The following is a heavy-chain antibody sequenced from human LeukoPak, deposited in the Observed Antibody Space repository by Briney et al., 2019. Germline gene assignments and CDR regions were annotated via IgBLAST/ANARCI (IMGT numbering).Heavy chain of an antibody. CDR1: GFTFSSYG. CDR2: IRYDGSNK. J-gene: IGHJ4*02. CDR3: ARSGGSPWAYYFDY. D-gene: IGHD1-26*01. Sequence: GGSLRLSCAASGFTFSSYGMHWVRQAPGKGLEWVAFIRYDGSNKYYADSVKGRFTISRDNSKNTLYLQMGSLRAEDMAVYYCARSGGSPWAYYFDYWAQGTLVTVSS. V-gene: IGHV3-30*02.